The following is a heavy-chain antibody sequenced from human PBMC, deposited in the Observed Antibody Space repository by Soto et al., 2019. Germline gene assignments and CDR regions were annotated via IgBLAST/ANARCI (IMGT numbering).Heavy chain of an antibody. CDR1: GGSISSGGTY. Sequence: QVQLQESGPGLVKPSQTLSLTCTVSGGSISSGGTYWSWIRQHPGKGLEWIGYIYYSGSTYYNPSLRSRVTISVDTSKNQFSLKLSSVTAADTAVXYCAXDXVHAILPNRWGQGTLVTVSS. J-gene: IGHJ5*02. V-gene: IGHV4-31*03. CDR3: AXDXVHAILPNR. D-gene: IGHD1-1*01. CDR2: IYYSGST.